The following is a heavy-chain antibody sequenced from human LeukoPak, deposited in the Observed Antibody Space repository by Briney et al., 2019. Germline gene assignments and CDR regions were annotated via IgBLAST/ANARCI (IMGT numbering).Heavy chain of an antibody. CDR3: AKPHKITMIVVATGPFDY. J-gene: IGHJ4*02. CDR1: GFTFTNAW. Sequence: GGSLRLSCAASGFTFTNAWMSWVRQAPGKGLEWVSAISGSGGSTYYADSVKGRFTISRDNSKNTLYLQMNSLRAEDTAVYYCAKPHKITMIVVATGPFDYWGQGTLVTVSS. D-gene: IGHD3-22*01. CDR2: ISGSGGST. V-gene: IGHV3-23*01.